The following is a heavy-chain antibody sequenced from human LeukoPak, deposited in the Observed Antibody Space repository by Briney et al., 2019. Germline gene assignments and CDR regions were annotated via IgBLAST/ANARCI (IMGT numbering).Heavy chain of an antibody. CDR2: INPNSGGT. J-gene: IGHJ4*02. CDR1: GYTFTGYY. D-gene: IGHD1-26*01. V-gene: IGHV1-2*02. Sequence: GASVKVSCKASGYTFTGYYMHWVRQAPGQGLEWMGWINPNSGGTNYAQKFQGRVTMTRDTSISTAYMELSRLRSDDTAVYYCARDLLRIVGATTRLGFGYWGQGTLVTVSS. CDR3: ARDLLRIVGATTRLGFGY.